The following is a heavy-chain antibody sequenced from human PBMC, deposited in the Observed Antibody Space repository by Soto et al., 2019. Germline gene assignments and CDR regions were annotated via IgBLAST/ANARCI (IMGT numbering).Heavy chain of an antibody. CDR3: ARDFYGGYTYGPGDY. D-gene: IGHD5-18*01. V-gene: IGHV4-59*01. CDR2: IYYSGST. J-gene: IGHJ4*02. CDR1: GGSISSYY. Sequence: PSETLSLTCTVSGGSISSYYWGWIRQPPGKGLEWIGYIYYSGSTNYNPSLKSRVTISVDTSKNQFSLKLSSVTAADTAVYYCARDFYGGYTYGPGDYWGQGALVTVSS.